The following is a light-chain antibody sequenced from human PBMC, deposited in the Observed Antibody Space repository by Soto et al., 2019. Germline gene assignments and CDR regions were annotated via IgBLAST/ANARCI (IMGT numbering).Light chain of an antibody. CDR2: SVS. CDR1: SSDVGGHNY. J-gene: IGLJ1*01. CDR3: CSYAGSYTYG. V-gene: IGLV2-11*01. Sequence: QSVLTQPRSVSGSPGQSVTISCTGTSSDVGGHNYVPWYQQHPGKAPKLMISSVSKRPSGVPDRFSGSKSGNTASLTISGLQAEDEADYYCCSYAGSYTYGFGTGTKVTVL.